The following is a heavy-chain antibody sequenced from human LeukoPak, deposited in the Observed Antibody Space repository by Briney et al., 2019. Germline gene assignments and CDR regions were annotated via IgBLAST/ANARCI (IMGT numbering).Heavy chain of an antibody. V-gene: IGHV4-59*01. D-gene: IGHD4-17*01. CDR3: ARRGDYGGYFDY. CDR1: GGSISNYF. J-gene: IGHJ4*02. CDR2: VFYNGST. Sequence: PSETLSLTCTVAGGSISNYFWSWIRQPPGKGLEWVGHVFYNGSTNYNPSLKSRVTISRDTSSIRFSLRLSSVTAADTAVYYCARRGDYGGYFDYWGQGTLVTVSS.